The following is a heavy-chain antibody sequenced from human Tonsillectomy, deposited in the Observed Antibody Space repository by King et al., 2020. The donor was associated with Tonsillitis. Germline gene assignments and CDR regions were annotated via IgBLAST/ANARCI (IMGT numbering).Heavy chain of an antibody. Sequence: VQLVESGGGLIQPGGSLRLSCAVSGFTFSSYAMNWVRQAPGKGLEWVSGISGSGGSTYYADSVEGRFAISSDNSKNTLYLQMNSLRAEDTAVYYCAKDRDFWSPHGMDVWGQGTTVSVSS. D-gene: IGHD3-3*01. CDR1: GFTFSSYA. CDR3: AKDRDFWSPHGMDV. J-gene: IGHJ6*02. V-gene: IGHV3-23*04. CDR2: ISGSGGST.